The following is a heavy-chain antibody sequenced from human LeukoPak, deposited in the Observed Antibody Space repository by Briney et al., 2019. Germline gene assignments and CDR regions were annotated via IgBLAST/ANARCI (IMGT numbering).Heavy chain of an antibody. CDR1: GFNFNDYA. Sequence: QPGGSLRLSCAASGFNFNDYAMHWVRQAPGKGLEWVSGISWNSGSLGYAGSVKGRFTVSRDNAKNSLYLQMNSLRAEDMALYYCVKGETAVAGGALDYWGQGTLVTVSS. V-gene: IGHV3-9*03. J-gene: IGHJ4*02. D-gene: IGHD6-19*01. CDR3: VKGETAVAGGALDY. CDR2: ISWNSGSL.